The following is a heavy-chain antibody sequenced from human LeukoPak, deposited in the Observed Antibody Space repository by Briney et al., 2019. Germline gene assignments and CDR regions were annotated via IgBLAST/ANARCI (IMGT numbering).Heavy chain of an antibody. D-gene: IGHD3-3*01. J-gene: IGHJ4*02. CDR1: GGAFSSYA. Sequence: SVKVSCKASGGAFSSYAISWVRQAPGQGLEWMGGIIPIFGTANYAQKFQGRVTITADESTSTAYMELSSLRSEDTAVYYCARGEQFLEWLFGYWGQGTLVTVSS. V-gene: IGHV1-69*13. CDR3: ARGEQFLEWLFGY. CDR2: IIPIFGTA.